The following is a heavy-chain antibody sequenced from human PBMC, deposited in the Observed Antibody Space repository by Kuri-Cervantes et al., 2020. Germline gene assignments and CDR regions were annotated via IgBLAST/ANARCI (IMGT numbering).Heavy chain of an antibody. D-gene: IGHD3-9*01. Sequence: GESLKISCAASGFTFDDYGMSWVRQAPGKGLEWVSGINWNGGSTGYADSVKGRFTISRDNAKYTLYLQMNSLRAEDTAVYYCARDLRYFGYFALWGRGTLVPVSS. V-gene: IGHV3-20*04. J-gene: IGHJ2*01. CDR2: INWNGGST. CDR1: GFTFDDYG. CDR3: ARDLRYFGYFAL.